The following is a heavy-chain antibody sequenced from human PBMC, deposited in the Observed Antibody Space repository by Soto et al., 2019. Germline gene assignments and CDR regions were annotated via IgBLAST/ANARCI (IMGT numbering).Heavy chain of an antibody. CDR1: GFTFSSYG. CDR3: AKDMRYYGSGSYYTHVDV. Sequence: QVQLVESGGGVVQPGRSLRLSCAASGFTFSSYGMHWVRQAPGKGLEWVAVISYDGSNKYYADSVKGRFTISRDNSKNTLYLQMNSLRAEDTAVYYCAKDMRYYGSGSYYTHVDVWGQGTTVTVSS. J-gene: IGHJ6*02. D-gene: IGHD3-10*01. V-gene: IGHV3-30*18. CDR2: ISYDGSNK.